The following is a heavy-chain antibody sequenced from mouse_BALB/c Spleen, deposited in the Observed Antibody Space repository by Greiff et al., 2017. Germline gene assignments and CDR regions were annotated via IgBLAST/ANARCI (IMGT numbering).Heavy chain of an antibody. CDR3: VRDGGSGYGDFDD. V-gene: IGHV2-9-2*01. CDR2: IWTGGGT. Sequence: QVQLKESGPGLVAPSQSLSITCTVSGFSLTSYDISWIRQPPGKGLEWLGVIWTGGGTNYNSAFMSRLSISKDNSKSQVFLKMNSLQTDDTAIYYCVRDGGSGYGDFDDWGQGTTLTVSS. D-gene: IGHD1-2*01. J-gene: IGHJ2*01. CDR1: GFSLTSYD.